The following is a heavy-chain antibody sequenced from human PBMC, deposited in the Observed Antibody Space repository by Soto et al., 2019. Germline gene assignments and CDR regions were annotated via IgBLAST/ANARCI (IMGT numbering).Heavy chain of an antibody. D-gene: IGHD6-6*01. J-gene: IGHJ4*02. Sequence: EVQLVESGGGLVKPGGSLRLSCAASGFTLSSYSMNWVRQAPGKGLEWVSSISRSSSYIQYGDSVKGRLTISRDNAKNSLYLQMNSLRAEDTAVYYCARDLWDSSSSTLDYWGQGTLVTVSS. CDR3: ARDLWDSSSSTLDY. CDR2: ISRSSSYI. V-gene: IGHV3-21*06. CDR1: GFTLSSYS.